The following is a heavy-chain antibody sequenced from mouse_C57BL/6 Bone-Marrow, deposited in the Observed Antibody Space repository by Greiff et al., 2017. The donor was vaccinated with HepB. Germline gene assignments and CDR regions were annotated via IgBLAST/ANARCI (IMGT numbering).Heavy chain of an antibody. CDR1: GYTFTDYE. Sequence: VQGVESGAELVRPGASVTLSCKASGYTFTDYEMHWVKQTPVHGLEWIGAIDPETGGTAYNQKFKGKAILTADKSSSTAYMELRSLTSEDSAVYYCTRKGTAQALDYWGQGTTLTVSS. D-gene: IGHD3-2*02. CDR3: TRKGTAQALDY. V-gene: IGHV1-15*01. CDR2: IDPETGGT. J-gene: IGHJ2*01.